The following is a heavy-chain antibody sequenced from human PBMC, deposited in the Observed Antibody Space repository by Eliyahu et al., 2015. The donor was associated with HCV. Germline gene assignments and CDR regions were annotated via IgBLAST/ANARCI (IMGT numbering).Heavy chain of an antibody. V-gene: IGHV1-18*01. J-gene: IGHJ6*02. CDR1: GYTFXSXG. D-gene: IGHD4-17*01. Sequence: QVQLVQSGAEVKKPGASVXVSCKASGYTFXSXGXSWVRQAPGQGXEWMGWISAYNGNTNYAQKLQGRVTMTTDTSTSTAYMELRSLRSDDTAVYYCARMDYGDYYYYGMDVWGQGTTVTVSS. CDR3: ARMDYGDYYYYGMDV. CDR2: ISAYNGNT.